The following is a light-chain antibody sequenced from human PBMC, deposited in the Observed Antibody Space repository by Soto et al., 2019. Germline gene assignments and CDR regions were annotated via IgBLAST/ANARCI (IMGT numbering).Light chain of an antibody. CDR1: QGIRNA. V-gene: IGKV1-17*01. J-gene: IGKJ1*01. Sequence: DIQMTQSPSSLSASVGDRVTITCRASQGIRNALGWYQQKPGKAPKRLIYAASSLHSGVPSRFSGRGSGTEFTLTISSLQPEDVATYYCLQHNSYPRTFGQGTKVELK. CDR2: AAS. CDR3: LQHNSYPRT.